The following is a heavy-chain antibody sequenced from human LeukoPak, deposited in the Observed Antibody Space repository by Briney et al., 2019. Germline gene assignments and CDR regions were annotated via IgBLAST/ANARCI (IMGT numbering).Heavy chain of an antibody. CDR3: AKEGDYYGMDV. D-gene: IGHD1-26*01. Sequence: GGSLRLSCTASGFTFSSYGMHWVRQAPGKGREWVAVISYDGSNKDYADSVKGRFTISRDDSKNTLYLQMNSLRVEDTAVYYCAKEGDYYGMDVWGQGTTVTVSS. CDR1: GFTFSSYG. J-gene: IGHJ6*02. V-gene: IGHV3-30*18. CDR2: ISYDGSNK.